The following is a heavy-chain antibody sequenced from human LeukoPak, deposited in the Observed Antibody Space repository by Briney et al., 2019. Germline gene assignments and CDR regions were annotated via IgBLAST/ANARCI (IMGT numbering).Heavy chain of an antibody. J-gene: IGHJ4*02. D-gene: IGHD2-15*01. CDR3: ARPVVAAFDY. V-gene: IGHV4-34*01. Sequence: SETLSLTCAVYGGSFSGYYWSWIRQPPGKGLEWIGEINHSGSTNYNPSLKSRVTISVDTSKNQFSLKLSPVTAADTAVYYCARPVVAAFDYWGQGTLVTVSS. CDR2: INHSGST. CDR1: GGSFSGYY.